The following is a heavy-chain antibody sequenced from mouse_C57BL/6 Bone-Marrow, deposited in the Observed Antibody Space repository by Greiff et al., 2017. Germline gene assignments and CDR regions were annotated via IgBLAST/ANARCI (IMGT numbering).Heavy chain of an antibody. CDR1: GYTFTSYW. CDR2: IYPSDSET. J-gene: IGHJ1*03. V-gene: IGHV1-61*01. CDR3: ARDSVYRYFDV. Sequence: QVQLQQPGAELVRPGSSVKLSCKASGYTFTSYWMDWVKQRPGQGLEWIGNIYPSDSETHYNQKFKDKATLTVDKSSSTAYMQLSSLTSEDSAVYYCARDSVYRYFDVWGTGTTVTVSS.